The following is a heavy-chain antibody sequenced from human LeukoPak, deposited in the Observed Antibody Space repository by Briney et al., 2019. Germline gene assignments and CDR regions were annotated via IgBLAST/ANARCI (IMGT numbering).Heavy chain of an antibody. D-gene: IGHD3-22*01. CDR3: ARDYYDSSGFYYFDY. J-gene: IGHJ4*02. CDR2: IYSGGST. CDR1: GFTFSSYW. V-gene: IGHV3-66*01. Sequence: GGSLRLSCAASGFTFSSYWMSWVRQAPGKGLEWVSVIYSGGSTYYADSVKGRFTISRDNSKNTLYLQMNSLRAEDTAVYYCARDYYDSSGFYYFDYWGQGTLVTVSS.